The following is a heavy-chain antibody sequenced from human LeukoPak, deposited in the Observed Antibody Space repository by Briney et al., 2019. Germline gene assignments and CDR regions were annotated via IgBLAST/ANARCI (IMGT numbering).Heavy chain of an antibody. CDR2: INPSGGVT. V-gene: IGHV1-46*01. Sequence: ASVKVSCKASEYTFTNYFIHWVRQAPGQGLEWMGMINPSGGVTMYALKFQGRVTMTRDTSTRTVYMELSSLRSDDTAVYYCARVRGTTTVYFDYWGQGNLVTVSS. CDR3: ARVRGTTTVYFDY. J-gene: IGHJ4*02. D-gene: IGHD1/OR15-1a*01. CDR1: EYTFTNYF.